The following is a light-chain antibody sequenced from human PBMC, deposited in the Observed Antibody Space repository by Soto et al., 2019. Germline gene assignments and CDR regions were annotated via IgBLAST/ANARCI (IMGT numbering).Light chain of an antibody. Sequence: QSVLTQPASVSGSPGQSITISCTGTSSDVGAYIYVSWYQQHPGKAPKLMIYEVSNRPSGVPNRFSGSNSCNTASLTISGLQAEDEADYYSSSYTSSSTPYVFGTGTKVTVL. V-gene: IGLV2-14*01. CDR1: SSDVGAYIY. CDR3: SSYTSSSTPYV. CDR2: EVS. J-gene: IGLJ1*01.